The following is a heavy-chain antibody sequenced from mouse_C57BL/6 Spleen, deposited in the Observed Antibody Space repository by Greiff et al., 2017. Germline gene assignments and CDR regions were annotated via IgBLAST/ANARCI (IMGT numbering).Heavy chain of an antibody. CDR1: GYTFTSYW. CDR2: IDPSDSET. CDR3: ARRYSNYGYYFDY. Sequence: QVQLQQPGAELVRPGSSVKLSCKASGYTFTSYWMHWVKQRPIQGLEWIGNIDPSDSETHYNQKFKDKATLTVDKSSSTAYMQLSSLTSEDSAVYYCARRYSNYGYYFDYWGQGTTLTVSS. D-gene: IGHD2-5*01. J-gene: IGHJ2*01. V-gene: IGHV1-52*01.